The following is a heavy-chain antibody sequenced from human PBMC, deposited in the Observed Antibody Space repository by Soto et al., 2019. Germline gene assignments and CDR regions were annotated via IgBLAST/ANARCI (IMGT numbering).Heavy chain of an antibody. CDR1: GGSISSYY. J-gene: IGHJ6*02. V-gene: IGHV4-59*01. D-gene: IGHD2-21*02. CDR3: ARDLWGYCGNDCYPLDV. Sequence: QVQLQESGPGLVKPSETLSLTCTVSGGSISSYYWSWIRQHPGKGLEWIGDMYKTGSTIYHPSLKSRVSISVDTSKNQFSLKLNSVTAADTAVYYCARDLWGYCGNDCYPLDVWGQGTTVTVSS. CDR2: MYKTGST.